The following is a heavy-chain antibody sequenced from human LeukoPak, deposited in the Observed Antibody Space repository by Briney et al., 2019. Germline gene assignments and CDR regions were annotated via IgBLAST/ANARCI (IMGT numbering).Heavy chain of an antibody. CDR2: DSNSGNI. D-gene: IGHD7-27*01. Sequence: PSETLSLTCTVSGSSISSHSWGWVRQPPGEGLEWIGYDSNSGNINYNPALKSRVTISVDTSERQFSLKLSSVSAADTAVYYCARDNWGSLDYWGQGTQVTVSS. CDR3: ARDNWGSLDY. CDR1: GSSISSHS. J-gene: IGHJ4*02. V-gene: IGHV4-59*11.